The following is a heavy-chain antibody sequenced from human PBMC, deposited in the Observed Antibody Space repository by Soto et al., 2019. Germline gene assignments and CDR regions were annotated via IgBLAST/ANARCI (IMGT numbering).Heavy chain of an antibody. V-gene: IGHV1-2*02. Sequence: QVEMVQSGAEVKQPGASVRVSCKASGNTPTIYFIHWRRQAPGQGLEWMGWINSVSGGANYAPRFQGRVSMTRDRSSATAFMDLSGLRSDDTAVYYCARGGSYYAQWGQGTLVTVSS. CDR2: INSVSGGA. J-gene: IGHJ4*02. CDR1: GNTPTIYF. CDR3: ARGGSYYAQ. D-gene: IGHD3-10*01.